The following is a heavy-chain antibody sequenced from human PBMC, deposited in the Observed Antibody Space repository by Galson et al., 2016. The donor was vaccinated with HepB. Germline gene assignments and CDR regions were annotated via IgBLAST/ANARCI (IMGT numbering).Heavy chain of an antibody. CDR3: ARGPPTVGAISALLAY. D-gene: IGHD1-26*01. Sequence: SLRLPCAASRFTFSRDWMYWVRPAPGKGLVWVARINNDGSSTSYADSVQGRFTISRDNAKNTLYRQMHSLRAEDTAVYYCARGPPTVGAISALLAYWGQGTLVTVSS. J-gene: IGHJ4*02. CDR2: INNDGSST. V-gene: IGHV3-74*01. CDR1: RFTFSRDW.